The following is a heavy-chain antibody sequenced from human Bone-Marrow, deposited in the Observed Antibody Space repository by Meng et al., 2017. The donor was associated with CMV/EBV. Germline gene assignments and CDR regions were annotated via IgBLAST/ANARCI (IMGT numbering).Heavy chain of an antibody. CDR1: GGSISSSSYY. CDR3: ARDFGGGATEN. D-gene: IGHD3-16*01. Sequence: SETLSLTCTVSGGSISSSSYYWGWIRQPPGKGLEWIGSIYYSGSTYYNPSLKSRVTISVDTSKKQFFLKLRSLTAADTAVYYCARDFGGGATENWGQGTLVTVSS. CDR2: IYYSGST. J-gene: IGHJ4*02. V-gene: IGHV4-39*07.